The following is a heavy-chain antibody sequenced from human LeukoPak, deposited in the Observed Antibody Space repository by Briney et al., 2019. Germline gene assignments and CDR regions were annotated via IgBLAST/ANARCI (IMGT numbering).Heavy chain of an antibody. J-gene: IGHJ4*02. CDR3: ARHEGRTAMVSY. D-gene: IGHD5-18*01. V-gene: IGHV4-59*08. Sequence: PSETLSLTCTVSGGSISSYYWSWIRQPPGKGLEWIGYIYYSGSTNYNPSLKSRVTISVDTSKNQFSLKLSSVTAADTAVYYCARHEGRTAMVSYWGQGTLVTVSS. CDR2: IYYSGST. CDR1: GGSISSYY.